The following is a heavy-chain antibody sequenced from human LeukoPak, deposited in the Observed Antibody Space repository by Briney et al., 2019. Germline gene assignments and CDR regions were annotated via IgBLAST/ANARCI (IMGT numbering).Heavy chain of an antibody. CDR3: AKWAKYDFWSGYYGSYDAFDI. D-gene: IGHD3-3*01. J-gene: IGHJ3*02. V-gene: IGHV3-23*01. CDR2: ISGSGGST. CDR1: GFTFSSYA. Sequence: PGGSLRLSCAASGFTFSSYAMSWVRQAPGKGLEWVPAISGSGGSTYYADSVKGRFTISRDNSKNTLYLQMNSLRAEDTAVYYCAKWAKYDFWSGYYGSYDAFDIWGQGTMVTVSS.